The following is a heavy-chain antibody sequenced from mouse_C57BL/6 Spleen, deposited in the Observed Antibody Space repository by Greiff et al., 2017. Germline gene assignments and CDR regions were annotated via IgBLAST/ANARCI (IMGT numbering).Heavy chain of an antibody. V-gene: IGHV1-64*01. Sequence: QVQLQQPGAELVKPGASVKLSCKASGYTFTSYWMHWVKQRPGQGLEWIGMIHPSSGSTNYNEKFKSKATLTVDKSSSTAYMQLSSLTSEDSAVYYCARAVTTGVATRAMDYWGQGTSVTVSS. D-gene: IGHD1-1*01. CDR2: IHPSSGST. CDR1: GYTFTSYW. J-gene: IGHJ4*01. CDR3: ARAVTTGVATRAMDY.